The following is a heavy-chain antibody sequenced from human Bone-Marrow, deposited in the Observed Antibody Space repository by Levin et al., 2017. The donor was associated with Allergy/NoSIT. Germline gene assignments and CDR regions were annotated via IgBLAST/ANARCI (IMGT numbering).Heavy chain of an antibody. CDR1: GFTFGDYP. D-gene: IGHD2-15*01. V-gene: IGHV3-49*05. CDR3: ARYNCSGGWCFPLSAYSY. J-gene: IGHJ4*02. CDR2: FRNKANGGTT. Sequence: NPGGSLRLSCTGSGFTFGDYPMSWFRQAPGEGLEWIGSFRNKANGGTTQYAASVKDRFFISRDDSKNIAYLQMNSLKTEDTAVYFCARYNCSGGWCFPLSAYSYWGQGTLVTVSS.